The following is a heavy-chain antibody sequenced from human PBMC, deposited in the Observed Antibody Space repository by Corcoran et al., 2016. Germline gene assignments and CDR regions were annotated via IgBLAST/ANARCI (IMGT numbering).Heavy chain of an antibody. CDR3: AREVTPSGDSSGWYAL. D-gene: IGHD6-19*01. CDR2: INPNSGGT. Sequence: QVPLVQSGAAVKKPGASVKVSCKASGYTFPGYYLPWVRQAPGQGLEWMGWINPNSGGTNYAQKFQSRVTMPRDTSISPAYMGLSRLRSDDTAVYDCAREVTPSGDSSGWYALGGQGTRVTVSS. V-gene: IGHV1-2*02. J-gene: IGHJ5*02. CDR1: GYTFPGYY.